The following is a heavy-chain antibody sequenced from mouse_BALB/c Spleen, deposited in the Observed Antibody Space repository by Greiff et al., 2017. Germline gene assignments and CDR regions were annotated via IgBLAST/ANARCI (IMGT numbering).Heavy chain of an antibody. J-gene: IGHJ4*01. D-gene: IGHD2-1*01. V-gene: IGHV1-4*02. CDR1: GYTFTSYT. CDR3: ARYGNYEDYYAMDY. Sequence: QVQLQQSAAELARPGASVKMSCKASGYTFTSYTMHWVKQRPGQGLEWIGYINPSSGYTEYNQKFKDKTTLTADKSSSTAYMQLSSLTSEDSAVYYCARYGNYEDYYAMDYWGQGTSVTVSS. CDR2: INPSSGYT.